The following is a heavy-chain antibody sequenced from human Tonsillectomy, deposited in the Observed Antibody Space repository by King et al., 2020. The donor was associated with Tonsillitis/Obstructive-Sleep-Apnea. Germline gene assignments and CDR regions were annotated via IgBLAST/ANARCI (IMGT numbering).Heavy chain of an antibody. CDR1: GYTFTSYY. Sequence: VQLVESGAEVKKPGASVKVSCKASGYTFTSYYMHWVRQAPGQGLEWMGIINPSGGSTSYAQKFQGRVTMTRDTSTSTVYMELSSLRSEDTAVYYCARVGPYCSSTSCYRYWYFDLWGRGTLVTVSS. J-gene: IGHJ2*01. D-gene: IGHD2-2*01. CDR3: ARVGPYCSSTSCYRYWYFDL. CDR2: INPSGGST. V-gene: IGHV1-46*01.